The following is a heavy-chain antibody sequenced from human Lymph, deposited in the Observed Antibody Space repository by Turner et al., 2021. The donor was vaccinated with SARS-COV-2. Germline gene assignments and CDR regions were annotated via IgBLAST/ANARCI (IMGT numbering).Heavy chain of an antibody. CDR3: ARGRLDSFGGGYYSWFDP. V-gene: IGHV1-69*04. J-gene: IGHJ5*02. Sequence: QVQLVQSGAAVKKPGSSVKVSCKASGGTFSSYAINWVRQAPGQGLEWMGRIIPIRGIANYAQKFQGRVTITADKSTSTAYMELSSLRSEDTAVYYCARGRLDSFGGGYYSWFDPWGQGTLVTVSS. CDR1: GGTFSSYA. D-gene: IGHD1-26*01. CDR2: IIPIRGIA.